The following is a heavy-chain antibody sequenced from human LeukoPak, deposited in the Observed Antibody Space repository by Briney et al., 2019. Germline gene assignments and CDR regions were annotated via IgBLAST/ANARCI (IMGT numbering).Heavy chain of an antibody. J-gene: IGHJ4*02. D-gene: IGHD3-10*01. V-gene: IGHV1-2*02. CDR2: INPNSGGT. CDR1: GYTFTGYY. Sequence: ASVKVSCKASGYTFTGYYMHWVRQAPGQRLEWMGWINPNSGGTNYAQKFQGRVTMTRDTSISTAYMELSRLRSDDTAVYYCARDWGGYYGSGSYYFDYWGQGTLVTVSS. CDR3: ARDWGGYYGSGSYYFDY.